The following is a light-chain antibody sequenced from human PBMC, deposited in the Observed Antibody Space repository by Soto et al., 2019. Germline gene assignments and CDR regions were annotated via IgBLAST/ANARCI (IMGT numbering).Light chain of an antibody. Sequence: EIVLTRSPATLSLSPLEIATLSFMASQSVSSYLAWYQQRPGQAPRLLIYGASSRATGIPDRFSGSGSGTDFTLTISRLEPEDFAVYYCQQYGSSLITFGQGTRLEIK. V-gene: IGKV3-20*01. J-gene: IGKJ5*01. CDR2: GAS. CDR3: QQYGSSLIT. CDR1: QSVSSY.